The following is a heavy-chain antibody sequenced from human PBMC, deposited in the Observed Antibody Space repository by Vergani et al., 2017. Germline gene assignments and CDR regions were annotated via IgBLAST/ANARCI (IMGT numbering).Heavy chain of an antibody. CDR3: ARDPPNGSGSPPDY. CDR1: GGTFSSYT. J-gene: IGHJ4*02. V-gene: IGHV1-69*08. D-gene: IGHD3-10*01. CDR2: IIPILGIA. Sequence: QVQLVQSGAEVKKPGSSVKVSCKASGGTFSSYTISWVRQAPGQGLEWMGRIIPILGIANYAQKFQGRVTITADKSTRTAYMELSSLRSEDTAVYYCARDPPNGSGSPPDYWGQGTLVTVSS.